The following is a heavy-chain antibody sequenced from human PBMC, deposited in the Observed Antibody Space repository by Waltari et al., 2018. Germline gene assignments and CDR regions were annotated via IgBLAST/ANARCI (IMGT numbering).Heavy chain of an antibody. J-gene: IGHJ4*02. CDR1: GYTFTDYY. CDR2: VDPEDGET. D-gene: IGHD1-26*01. V-gene: IGHV1-69-2*01. Sequence: EVQLVQSGAEVKKPGATVKISCKVSGYTFTDYYMHWVQQAPGKGVEWMVVVDPEDGETIYAEKFKGRVTISADTSTDTAYMELSSLRSEDTAVYYCATDSSLYRVDYWGQGTLVTVSS. CDR3: ATDSSLYRVDY.